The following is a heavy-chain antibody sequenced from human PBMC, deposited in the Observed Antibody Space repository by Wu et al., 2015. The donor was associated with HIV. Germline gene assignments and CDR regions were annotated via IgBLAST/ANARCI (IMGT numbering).Heavy chain of an antibody. D-gene: IGHD5-12*01. Sequence: QAQLVQSGAEVKRPGSSVKITCKASGAGFTSYAVSWVRRAPGQGLEWMGGINPLFGTTKHAQRFQDRVKFTTDESKTTVYMELSSLRSEDTAVYYCARNTDSVATSLYSLGVWGQGTTVTVSS. CDR3: ARNTDSVATSLYSLGV. V-gene: IGHV1-69*05. CDR1: GAGFTSYA. J-gene: IGHJ6*02. CDR2: INPLFGTT.